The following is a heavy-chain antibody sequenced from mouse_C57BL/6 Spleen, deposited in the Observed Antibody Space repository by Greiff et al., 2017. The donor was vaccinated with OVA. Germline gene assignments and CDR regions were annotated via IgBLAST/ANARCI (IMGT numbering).Heavy chain of an antibody. CDR1: GYTFTSYW. CDR2: IDPSDSYT. Sequence: QVQLQQPGAELVMPGASVKLSCKASGYTFTSYWMHWVKQRPGQGLEWIGEIDPSDSYTNSNQKFKGKSTLTVDKSSSTAYMQLSSLTSEDSAVYYCARSETAQATAMDYWGQGTSVTVSS. J-gene: IGHJ4*01. V-gene: IGHV1-69*01. CDR3: ARSETAQATAMDY. D-gene: IGHD3-2*02.